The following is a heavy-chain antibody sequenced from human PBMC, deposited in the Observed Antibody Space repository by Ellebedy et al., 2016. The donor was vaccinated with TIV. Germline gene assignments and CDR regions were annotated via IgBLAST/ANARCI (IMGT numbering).Heavy chain of an antibody. CDR3: ARGAQTLIPDY. V-gene: IGHV3-33*01. J-gene: IGHJ4*02. CDR1: GFTFDTYG. Sequence: PGGSLRLSCAASGFTFDTYGMHWVRQAPGKGLEWVAVIWYDGSNKYYADSVKGRFTISRGNSEKTLNLQMNSLRVEDTAVYYCARGAQTLIPDYWGQGALVIVSS. CDR2: IWYDGSNK.